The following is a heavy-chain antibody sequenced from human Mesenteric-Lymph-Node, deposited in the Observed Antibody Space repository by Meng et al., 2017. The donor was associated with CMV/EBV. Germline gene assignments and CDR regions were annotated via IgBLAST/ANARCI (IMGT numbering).Heavy chain of an antibody. CDR2: ISGYNGNT. J-gene: IGHJ4*02. D-gene: IGHD3-10*01. Sequence: ASVKVSCKASGYTFSSFVISWVRQAPGQGLEWMGWISGYNGNTDSEEKFRDRVTMTMDTSTNTAYLDLRSLRSDDTAVYYCARDLFGSYPQGGAGYWGQGTLVTVSS. V-gene: IGHV1-18*01. CDR3: ARDLFGSYPQGGAGY. CDR1: GYTFSSFV.